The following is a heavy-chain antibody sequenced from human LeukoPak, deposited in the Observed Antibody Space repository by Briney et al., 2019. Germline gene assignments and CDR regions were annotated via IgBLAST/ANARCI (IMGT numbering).Heavy chain of an antibody. J-gene: IGHJ4*02. CDR1: GFTFSSYW. CDR2: IKQDGSEK. V-gene: IGHV3-7*03. CDR3: ARDYDILTGGPKDY. Sequence: GGSLRLSCAASGFTFSSYWMSWVRQAPGKGLEWVANIKQDGSEKYYVDSVKGRFTISRDNAKNSLYLQMNSLRAEDTAVYYYARDYDILTGGPKDYWGQGTLVTVSS. D-gene: IGHD3-9*01.